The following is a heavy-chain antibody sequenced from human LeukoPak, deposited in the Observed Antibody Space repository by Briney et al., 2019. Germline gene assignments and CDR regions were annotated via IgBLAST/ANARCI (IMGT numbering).Heavy chain of an antibody. D-gene: IGHD2-8*01. Sequence: ASVKVSCRASGYSFTEDYMHWVRQAPGQGLEWMGWINPNSGGTKYAQKFQGRVTVTSDTSISTAYMELNSLRSDDTAVYYCARLRDIAGVGEAYWGQGTLLTVSS. CDR1: GYSFTEDY. V-gene: IGHV1-2*02. CDR2: INPNSGGT. CDR3: ARLRDIAGVGEAY. J-gene: IGHJ4*02.